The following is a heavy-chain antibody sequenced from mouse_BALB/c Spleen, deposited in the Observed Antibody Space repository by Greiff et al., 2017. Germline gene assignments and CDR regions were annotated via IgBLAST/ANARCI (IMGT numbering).Heavy chain of an antibody. Sequence: QVQLKESGPGLVAPSQSLSITCTVSGFSLTGYGVNWVRQPPGKGLEWLGMIWGDGSTDYNSALKSRLSISKDNSKSQVFLKMNSLQTDDTARYYCARGTCVYAMDYWGQGTSVTVSS. CDR1: GFSLTGYG. J-gene: IGHJ4*01. V-gene: IGHV2-6-7*01. CDR2: IWGDGST. CDR3: ARGTCVYAMDY.